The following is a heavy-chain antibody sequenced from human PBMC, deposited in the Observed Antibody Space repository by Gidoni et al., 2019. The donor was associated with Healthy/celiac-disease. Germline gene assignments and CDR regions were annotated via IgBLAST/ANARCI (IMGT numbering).Heavy chain of an antibody. D-gene: IGHD2-2*01. V-gene: IGHV4-39*07. J-gene: IGHJ4*02. CDR2: IYYSGST. Sequence: QLQLQESGPGLVKPSETLSLTCTVSGGSISSSSYYWGWIRQPPGKGLEWIGSIYYSGSTYYNPSLKSRVTISVDTSKNQFSLKLSSVTAADTAVYYCASFSYCRSTSCYGEHDYWGQGTLVTVSS. CDR3: ASFSYCRSTSCYGEHDY. CDR1: GGSISSSSYY.